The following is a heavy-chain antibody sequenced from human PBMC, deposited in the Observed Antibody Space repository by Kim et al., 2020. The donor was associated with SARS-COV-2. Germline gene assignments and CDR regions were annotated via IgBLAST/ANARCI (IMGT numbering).Heavy chain of an antibody. Sequence: SETLSLTCTVSGGSISSYYWSWIRQPPGQGLEWIWYIYNSGGSNSNPSLKSRGTISVDTSTNQISLKLSSVTAADTAVYYCSREKRMGLRYFDWTRGYYMDVWGEGTTVTVS. D-gene: IGHD3-9*01. J-gene: IGHJ6*03. CDR3: SREKRMGLRYFDWTRGYYMDV. CDR1: GGSISSYY. CDR2: IYNSGGS. V-gene: IGHV4-59*01.